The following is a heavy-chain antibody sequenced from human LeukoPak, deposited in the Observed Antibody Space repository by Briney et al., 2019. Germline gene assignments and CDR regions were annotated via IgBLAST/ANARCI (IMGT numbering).Heavy chain of an antibody. Sequence: ASVKVSCKASGYTFTNYGISWVRQAPGQGLEWMGWISVYTGNTNCAQELQGRVTMTTDTSTTTAYMELRSLRSDDTAVYYCARDSDITNNYFDSSGHPPGDHWGQGTLVTVST. CDR2: ISVYTGNT. V-gene: IGHV1-18*01. D-gene: IGHD3-22*01. CDR3: ARDSDITNNYFDSSGHPPGDH. CDR1: GYTFTNYG. J-gene: IGHJ4*02.